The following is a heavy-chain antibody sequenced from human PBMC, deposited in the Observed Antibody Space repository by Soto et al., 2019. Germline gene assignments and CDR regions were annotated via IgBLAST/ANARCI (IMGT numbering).Heavy chain of an antibody. V-gene: IGHV3-11*01. CDR1: GFTFSDYY. D-gene: IGHD1-26*01. Sequence: QVQLVESGGGLVKPGGSLRLSCAASGFTFSDYYMSWIRQAPGKGLEWVSYISSSGCTIYYADSVKGRFTISRDNAKISLYLQMNSLRAEDKAVYYCARETNGFMGAIAPAGYYYYGMDVWGQGTTVTVSS. CDR3: ARETNGFMGAIAPAGYYYYGMDV. CDR2: ISSSGCTI. J-gene: IGHJ6*02.